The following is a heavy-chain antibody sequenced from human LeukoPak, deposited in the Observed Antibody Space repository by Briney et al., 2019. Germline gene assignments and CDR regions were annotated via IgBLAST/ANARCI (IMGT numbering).Heavy chain of an antibody. D-gene: IGHD4-17*01. Sequence: GGSLRLSCAASGFTFSGYSMNWVRRAPGKGLEWVSSISSSTTYIYYADSMKGRFTISRDNVKNSLYLQMHSLRAEDTAVYYCARSQFTYDYGDWINFDYWGQGTPVTVSS. CDR3: ARSQFTYDYGDWINFDY. CDR1: GFTFSGYS. V-gene: IGHV3-21*01. J-gene: IGHJ4*02. CDR2: ISSSTTYI.